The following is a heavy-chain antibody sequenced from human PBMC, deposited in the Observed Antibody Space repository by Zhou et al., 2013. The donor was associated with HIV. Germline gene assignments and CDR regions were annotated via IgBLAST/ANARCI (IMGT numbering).Heavy chain of an antibody. CDR2: IIPSSGTV. J-gene: IGHJ6*02. Sequence: QVHLVQSGAEVKKAGSSVRVSCKTAGGTFNSNGVSWVRHAPGQGLEWMGGIIPSSGTVNFAQKFQDRVILTADASTSTVYMDLSRLTSEDTAVYYCARGGIASTWFPKAFSYNRAMDVWGQGTAVTVSS. CDR1: GGTFNSNG. V-gene: IGHV1-69*12. CDR3: ARGGIASTWFPKAFSYNRAMDV. D-gene: IGHD6-13*01.